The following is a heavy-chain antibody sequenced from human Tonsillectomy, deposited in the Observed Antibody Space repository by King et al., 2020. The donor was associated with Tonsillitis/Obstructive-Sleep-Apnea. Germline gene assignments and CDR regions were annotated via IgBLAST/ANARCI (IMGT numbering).Heavy chain of an antibody. Sequence: VQLVESGGGLIQPGGSLRLSCAASGFTVSSNYMSWVRQAPGKGLEWVSVIYSGGSTYYADSVKGRFTISRDNSKNTLYLQMNSLRAEDTAVYYRARDYDFWSGSKYYYGMDVWGQGTTVTVSS. CDR2: IYSGGST. CDR1: GFTVSSNY. D-gene: IGHD3-3*01. J-gene: IGHJ6*02. V-gene: IGHV3-53*01. CDR3: ARDYDFWSGSKYYYGMDV.